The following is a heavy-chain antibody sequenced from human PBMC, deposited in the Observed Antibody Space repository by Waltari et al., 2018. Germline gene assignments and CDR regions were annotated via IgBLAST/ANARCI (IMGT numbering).Heavy chain of an antibody. J-gene: IGHJ4*02. D-gene: IGHD6-19*01. V-gene: IGHV3-30*01. CDR3: AGVAGTGFDY. Sequence: QVQLVESGGGVVQPGRSLRLSCAASGFTFSSYAMHWVRQAPGKGLAWVAVISYDGSNKYYADSVKGRFTISRDNSKNTLYLQMNSLRAEDTAVYYCAGVAGTGFDYWGQGTLVTVSS. CDR2: ISYDGSNK. CDR1: GFTFSSYA.